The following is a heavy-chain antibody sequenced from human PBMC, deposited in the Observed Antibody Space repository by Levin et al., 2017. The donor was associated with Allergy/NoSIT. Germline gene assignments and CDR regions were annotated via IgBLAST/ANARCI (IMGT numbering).Heavy chain of an antibody. D-gene: IGHD2-15*01. Sequence: ASVKVSCKVSGYTLTELSMHWVRQAPGKGLEWMGGFDPEDGETIYAQKFQGRVTMTEDTSTDTAYMELSSLRSEDTAVYYCATDDCSGGSCYSGYYMDGWGKGTTVTVSS. CDR1: GYTLTELS. V-gene: IGHV1-24*01. J-gene: IGHJ6*03. CDR3: ATDDCSGGSCYSGYYMDG. CDR2: FDPEDGET.